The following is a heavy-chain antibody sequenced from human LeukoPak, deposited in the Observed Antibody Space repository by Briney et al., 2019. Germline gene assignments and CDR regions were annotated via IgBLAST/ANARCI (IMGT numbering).Heavy chain of an antibody. CDR3: ARNRIAAAGTFWYFDL. Sequence: GGSLRLSCAASGFTFSSYSMNWVRQAPGKGLEWVSAISGSGGSTYYADSVKGRFTISRDNSKNTLYLQMNSLRAEDTAVYYCARNRIAAAGTFWYFDLWGRGTLVTVSS. CDR1: GFTFSSYS. V-gene: IGHV3-23*01. CDR2: ISGSGGST. J-gene: IGHJ2*01. D-gene: IGHD6-13*01.